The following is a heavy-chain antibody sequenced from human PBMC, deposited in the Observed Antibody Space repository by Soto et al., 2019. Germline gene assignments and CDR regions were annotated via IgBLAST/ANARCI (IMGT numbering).Heavy chain of an antibody. J-gene: IGHJ4*02. CDR2: ISAYNGNT. V-gene: IGHV1-18*01. CDR3: ARAPGDYDFWSGYLVY. CDR1: GYTFTTYG. Sequence: QVQLVQSVAEVKKPGASVKVSCKASGYTFTTYGITWVRQAHGQGLEWMGWISAYNGNTNYAQKLQDRVTMTTDTSTSTAYMELRSLRSDDTAVYFCARAPGDYDFWSGYLVYWGQGTLVIVSS. D-gene: IGHD3-3*01.